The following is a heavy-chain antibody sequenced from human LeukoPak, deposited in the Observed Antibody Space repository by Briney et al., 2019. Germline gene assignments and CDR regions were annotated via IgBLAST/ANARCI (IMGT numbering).Heavy chain of an antibody. D-gene: IGHD3-22*01. Sequence: SETLSLTCTVSGGSISSYYWSWIRQPPGKGLEWIGYIYYSGSTNYNPSLKSRVTISVDTSKNQLSLKLSSVTAADTAVYYCARGGDSSGYYPYYFDYWGQGTLVTVSS. CDR3: ARGGDSSGYYPYYFDY. CDR1: GGSISSYY. J-gene: IGHJ4*02. V-gene: IGHV4-59*01. CDR2: IYYSGST.